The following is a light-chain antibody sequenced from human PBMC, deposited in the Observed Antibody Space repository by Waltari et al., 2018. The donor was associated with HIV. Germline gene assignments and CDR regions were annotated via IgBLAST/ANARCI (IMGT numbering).Light chain of an antibody. Sequence: DIVMTQSPDSLAVSLDERATINCKSSQSILYSSNNKNFLAWYQQKPGQPPELLIYWASTRESGVPDRFSGSGSETDFTLTISSLQAEDVAVYYCQQYYTTPLTFGQGTKLEIK. J-gene: IGKJ2*01. CDR3: QQYYTTPLT. CDR1: QSILYSSNNKNF. V-gene: IGKV4-1*01. CDR2: WAS.